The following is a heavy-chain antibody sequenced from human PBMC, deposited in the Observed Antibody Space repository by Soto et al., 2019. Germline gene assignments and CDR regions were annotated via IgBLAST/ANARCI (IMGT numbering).Heavy chain of an antibody. CDR1: GGSMRNFY. CDR2: IYSGGTT. J-gene: IGHJ3*02. CDR3: ARGSDAYAFDI. V-gene: IGHV4-4*07. D-gene: IGHD2-2*01. Sequence: PSETLSLTCTVSGGSMRNFYWNWVRQPAGKGLEYIGHIYSGGTTNYNPSLMSRVAMSRDTSENRFSLRLSSLTAADTAVYYCARGSDAYAFDIWGQGTMVTVSS.